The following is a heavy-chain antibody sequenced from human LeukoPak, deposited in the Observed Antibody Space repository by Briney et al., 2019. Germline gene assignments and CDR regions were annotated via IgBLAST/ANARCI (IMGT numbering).Heavy chain of an antibody. CDR3: ARGEQWAYWYFDL. CDR1: GFTFSSYW. D-gene: IGHD6-19*01. Sequence: GGSLRLSCAASGFTFSSYWMHWVRQAPGKGLVWVSRINSDGSSTSYADSVKGRFTISRDNAKNTLYLQMNSLRAEDTAVYYCARGEQWAYWYFDLWGRGTLVTASS. V-gene: IGHV3-74*01. CDR2: INSDGSST. J-gene: IGHJ2*01.